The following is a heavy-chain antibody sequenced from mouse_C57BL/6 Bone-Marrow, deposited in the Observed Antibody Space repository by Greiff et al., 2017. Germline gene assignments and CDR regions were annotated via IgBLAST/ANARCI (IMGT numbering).Heavy chain of an antibody. CDR3: ARGLGWFAY. Sequence: EVQVVESGPGLVKPSQSLSLSCSATGYSITSGYYWNWIRQSPGNKLEWMGYISYDGSNNYNPSLKNRISITPDTSKTQFFLKLNSVTTEDTATYYCARGLGWFAYWGQGTLVTVSA. J-gene: IGHJ3*01. D-gene: IGHD4-1*01. CDR1: GYSITSGYY. CDR2: ISYDGSN. V-gene: IGHV3-6*01.